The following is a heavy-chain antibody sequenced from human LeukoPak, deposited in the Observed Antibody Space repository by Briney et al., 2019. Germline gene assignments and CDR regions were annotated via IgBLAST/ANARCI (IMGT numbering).Heavy chain of an antibody. CDR3: ARALTILSWFTPREGWFDP. Sequence: ASVKVSCKASGYTFTSYDINWVRQATGQGLEWMGWMNRNSGNTGYAQKFQGRVTMTRNTSISTAYMELSSLRSEDTAVYYCARALTILSWFTPREGWFDPWGQGTLVTVSS. V-gene: IGHV1-8*01. D-gene: IGHD6-13*01. J-gene: IGHJ5*02. CDR2: MNRNSGNT. CDR1: GYTFTSYD.